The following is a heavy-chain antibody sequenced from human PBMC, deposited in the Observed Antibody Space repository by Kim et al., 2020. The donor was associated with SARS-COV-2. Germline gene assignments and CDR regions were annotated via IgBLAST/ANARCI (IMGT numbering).Heavy chain of an antibody. J-gene: IGHJ1*01. CDR2: ISGSGGST. Sequence: GGYLRLSCAASGFTFSSYAMSWVRQAPGKGLEWVSAISGSGGSTYYADSVKGRFTISRDNSKNTLYLQMNSLRAEDTAVYYCAKTGGDSSSWYPIFAEYFQHWGQGTLVTVSS. CDR1: GFTFSSYA. D-gene: IGHD6-13*01. V-gene: IGHV3-23*01. CDR3: AKTGGDSSSWYPIFAEYFQH.